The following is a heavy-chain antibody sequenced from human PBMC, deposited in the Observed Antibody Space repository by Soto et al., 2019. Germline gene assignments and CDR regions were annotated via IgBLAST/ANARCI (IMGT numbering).Heavy chain of an antibody. CDR1: SYA. J-gene: IGHJ4*02. D-gene: IGHD3-10*01. V-gene: IGHV3-64D*06. Sequence: SYALHWILKKQEKGLEYVSAIRSNGGTTYYADSVKGRFTISRDNSKNTLYLQMSSLRAEDTAVYYCVKGQRYFYGSGRYYNDLGSCDSWGQGARVTVS. CDR3: VKGQRYFYGSGRYYNDLGSCDS. CDR2: IRSNGGTT.